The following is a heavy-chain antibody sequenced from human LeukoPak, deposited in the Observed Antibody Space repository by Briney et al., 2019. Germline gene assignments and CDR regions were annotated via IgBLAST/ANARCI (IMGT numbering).Heavy chain of an antibody. CDR2: IYQTGST. D-gene: IGHD5-12*01. CDR3: ARVSPGYTGNGFFDY. CDR1: GYSINRVNY. Sequence: SETLSLTCAVSGYSINRVNYWGWIRQPPGKGLEWIGSIYQTGSTYYNPSLKSRVTISVDTSKNQFSLELTSVTAADTAVYYCARVSPGYTGNGFFDYWGQGTLVTVSS. V-gene: IGHV4-38-2*01. J-gene: IGHJ4*02.